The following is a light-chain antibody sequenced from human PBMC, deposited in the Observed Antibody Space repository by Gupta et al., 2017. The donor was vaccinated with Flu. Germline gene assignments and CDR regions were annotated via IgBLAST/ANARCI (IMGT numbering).Light chain of an antibody. J-gene: IGKJ1*01. V-gene: IGKV3-15*01. CDR3: LQYNSGPPWT. CDR2: GAS. CDR1: QSVSSN. Sequence: EIVMTQSPATLSVPPGDTVTVSCRASQSVSSNLAWYQQKPGQGPRLLMYGASTRATGIPVRFSGSGSGTEFTLTISSLLSEDFAVYYCLQYNSGPPWTFGQGTKVEIK.